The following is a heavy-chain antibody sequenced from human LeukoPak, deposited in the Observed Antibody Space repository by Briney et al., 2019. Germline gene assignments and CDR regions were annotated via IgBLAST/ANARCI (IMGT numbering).Heavy chain of an antibody. V-gene: IGHV1-2*02. CDR2: INPNSGGT. CDR3: ARVVLRFLEWLLPDPYGMDV. CDR1: GYTFTGYY. J-gene: IGHJ6*02. Sequence: ASVKVSCKASGYTFTGYYMHWVRQAPGQGLEWMEWINPNSGGTNYAQKFQGRVTMTRDTSISTAYMELSRLRSDDTAVYYCARVVLRFLEWLLPDPYGMDVWAKGPRSPSP. D-gene: IGHD3-3*01.